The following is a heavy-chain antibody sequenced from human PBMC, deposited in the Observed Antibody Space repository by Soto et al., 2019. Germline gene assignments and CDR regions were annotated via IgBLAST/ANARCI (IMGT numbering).Heavy chain of an antibody. V-gene: IGHV4-38-2*02. D-gene: IGHD3-22*01. J-gene: IGHJ4*02. CDR1: GYSISSGYY. CDR2: IYHSGST. Sequence: SETLSLTCAVSGYSISSGYYWGWVRQPPGKGLEWIGSIYHSGSTYYNPSLKSRVTISVDTSKNQLSLKLSSVTAADTAVYYCAREGYYDSSGYFDYCGQGTLVTVSS. CDR3: AREGYYDSSGYFDY.